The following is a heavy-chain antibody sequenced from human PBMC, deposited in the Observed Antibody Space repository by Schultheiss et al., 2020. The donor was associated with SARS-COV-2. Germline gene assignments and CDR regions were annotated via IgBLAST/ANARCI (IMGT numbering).Heavy chain of an antibody. V-gene: IGHV4-59*01. CDR3: ARGRGMELHDY. Sequence: GSLRLSCTVSGGSISSYYWSWIRQPPGKGLEWIGYIYYSGSTNYNPSLKSRVTISVDTSKNQFSLKLSSVTAADTAGYYCARGRGMELHDYWGQGTLVTVSS. D-gene: IGHD1-26*01. CDR2: IYYSGST. CDR1: GGSISSYY. J-gene: IGHJ4*02.